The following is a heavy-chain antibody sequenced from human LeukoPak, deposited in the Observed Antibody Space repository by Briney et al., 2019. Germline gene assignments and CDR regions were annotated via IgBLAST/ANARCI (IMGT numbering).Heavy chain of an antibody. Sequence: ASVKVSCKASGYTFTDYFLHWVRQAPGQGLEWMGWIGPNNGVTNYAQKFQGKVTMTRDTPINTAYMEVSSLRSDDTAVYYCARDIRPRVESFDYWGQGTLVTVSS. CDR3: ARDIRPRVESFDY. D-gene: IGHD3-3*01. CDR2: IGPNNGVT. CDR1: GYTFTDYF. V-gene: IGHV1-2*02. J-gene: IGHJ4*02.